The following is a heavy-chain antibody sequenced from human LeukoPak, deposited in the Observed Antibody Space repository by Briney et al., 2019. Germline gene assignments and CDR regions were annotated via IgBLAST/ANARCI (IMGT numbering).Heavy chain of an antibody. J-gene: IGHJ4*02. CDR1: GFTFSSYG. Sequence: HPGGSLRLSCAASGFTFSSYGMHWVRQAPGKGLEWVAFIRYDGSNKYYADSVKGRFTISRDNSKNTLYLQMNSLRAEDTAVYYCAKTMGGSGHPPHFGYWGQGTLVTVSS. D-gene: IGHD2-15*01. CDR2: IRYDGSNK. V-gene: IGHV3-30*02. CDR3: AKTMGGSGHPPHFGY.